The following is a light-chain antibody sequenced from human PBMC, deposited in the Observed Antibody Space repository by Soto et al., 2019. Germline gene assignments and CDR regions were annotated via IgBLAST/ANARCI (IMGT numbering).Light chain of an antibody. CDR1: SSNIESHP. J-gene: IGLJ1*01. CDR3: ANWDDSRKGV. CDR2: TNN. V-gene: IGLV1-44*01. Sequence: QSVVTQPPSASGTPGQRITISCSGSSSNIESHPVNWFQQVPGAAPKLLIKTNNQRPSGVPDRFSGSKSGASASLAISGLQPEDEATYYCANWDDSRKGVFGTGTKLTVL.